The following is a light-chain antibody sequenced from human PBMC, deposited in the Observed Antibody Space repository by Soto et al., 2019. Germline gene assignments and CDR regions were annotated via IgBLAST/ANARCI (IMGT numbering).Light chain of an antibody. CDR3: ASFRSGTILV. CDR1: GTDVGQYNY. CDR2: HVS. Sequence: QSVLTQPPSASGSPGQSVTISCTGAGTDVGQYNYVSWYQQHPGKAPKLLIHHVSRRPSGVPARFSGSKSGDTASLTISGLLEDDEADYFCASFRSGTILVFGSVTKVTDL. V-gene: IGLV2-8*01. J-gene: IGLJ6*01.